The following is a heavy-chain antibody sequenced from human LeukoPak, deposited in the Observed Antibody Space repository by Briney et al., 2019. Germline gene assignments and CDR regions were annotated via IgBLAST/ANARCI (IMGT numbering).Heavy chain of an antibody. CDR2: IKQDGSEK. CDR3: ARVVGADPQDNWFDP. Sequence: PGGSLRLSCAASGFTFSSYWMSWVRQAPGKGLEWVANIKQDGSEKYYVDSVKGRFTISRDNAKNSLYLQMNSLRAEDTAVYYCARVVGADPQDNWFDPWGQGTLVTVSS. CDR1: GFTFSSYW. J-gene: IGHJ5*02. D-gene: IGHD1-26*01. V-gene: IGHV3-7*01.